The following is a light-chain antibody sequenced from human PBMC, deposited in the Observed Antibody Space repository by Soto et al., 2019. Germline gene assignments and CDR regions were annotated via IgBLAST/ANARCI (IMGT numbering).Light chain of an antibody. CDR2: DAS. CDR3: QQANSFPIT. CDR1: QTVRNNY. J-gene: IGKJ5*01. Sequence: VVTQSPGTLSLSKGERATLSCRASQTVRNNYLAWYQQKPGQAPRLLIYDASSRATGIPDRFSGGGSGTDFTLTISRLEPEDFATYYCQQANSFPITFGQGTRLEIK. V-gene: IGKV3D-20*02.